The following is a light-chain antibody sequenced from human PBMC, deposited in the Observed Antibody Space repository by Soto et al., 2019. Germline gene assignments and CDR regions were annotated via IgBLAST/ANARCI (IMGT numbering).Light chain of an antibody. CDR1: SSDVGGYNY. J-gene: IGLJ1*01. V-gene: IGLV2-14*01. Sequence: QSALTQPASVSGSPGQSITISCTGTSSDVGGYNYVSWYQQHPGKAPKLMIYDVSNRPSGVSNRFSGSKSGNTASLTISGLQAEDEAYYYCSSYTSSSTLVVGTGTKVTVL. CDR2: DVS. CDR3: SSYTSSSTLV.